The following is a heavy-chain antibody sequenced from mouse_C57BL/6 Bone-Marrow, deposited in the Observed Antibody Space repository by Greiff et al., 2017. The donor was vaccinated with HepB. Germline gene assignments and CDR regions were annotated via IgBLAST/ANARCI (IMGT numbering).Heavy chain of an antibody. CDR1: GYTFTSYW. D-gene: IGHD1-1*02. CDR3: AREGGPWFAY. Sequence: QVQLQQPGAELVMPGASVKLSCKASGYTFTSYWMHWVKQRPGQGLEWIGEIDPSDSYTNYNQKFKGKSTLTVDKSSSTAYVQLSSLTSEDSAVYYCAREGGPWFAYWGQGTRVTVSA. CDR2: IDPSDSYT. J-gene: IGHJ3*01. V-gene: IGHV1-69*01.